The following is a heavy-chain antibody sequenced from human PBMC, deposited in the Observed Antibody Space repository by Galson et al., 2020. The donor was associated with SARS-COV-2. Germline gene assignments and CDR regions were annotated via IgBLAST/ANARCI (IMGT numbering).Heavy chain of an antibody. CDR3: ARSRDVNYDFWSALDY. J-gene: IGHJ4*02. CDR1: GYTFTDHY. D-gene: IGHD3-3*01. V-gene: IGHV1-2*02. CDR2: INPKSDGT. Sequence: ASVKVSCKTSGYTFTDHYIHWVRQSPGQGLEWMGWINPKSDGTNYAQKFQGRVTMSTDTSISTVYMDLTRLKSDDTALYYCARSRDVNYDFWSALDYWGQGTQLTVSS.